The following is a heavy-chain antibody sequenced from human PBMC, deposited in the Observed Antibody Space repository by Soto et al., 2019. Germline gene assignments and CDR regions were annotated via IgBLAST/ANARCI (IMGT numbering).Heavy chain of an antibody. Sequence: GGSPRLSCAASGFTFSSYSMNWVRQAPGKGLEWVSYISSSSSTIYYADSVKGRFTISRDNAKNSLYLQMNSLRAEDTAVYYCARDSNDDVDYGDYVGFDYWGQGTLVTVSS. V-gene: IGHV3-48*01. CDR2: ISSSSSTI. D-gene: IGHD4-17*01. CDR1: GFTFSSYS. J-gene: IGHJ4*02. CDR3: ARDSNDDVDYGDYVGFDY.